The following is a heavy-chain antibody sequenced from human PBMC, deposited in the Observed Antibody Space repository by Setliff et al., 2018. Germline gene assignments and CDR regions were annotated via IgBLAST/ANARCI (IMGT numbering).Heavy chain of an antibody. CDR1: GFTFSVYA. D-gene: IGHD6-19*01. Sequence: GGSLRLSCSASGFTFSVYAMSWVRQAPGKGLEWVAYISSSGSLIYYPDSVKGRFTISRDNAKKSVDPQMNSLRAEDTAVYYCATKAVAGTGGQGTLVTVSS. J-gene: IGHJ4*02. V-gene: IGHV3-11*01. CDR2: ISSSGSLI. CDR3: ATKAVAGT.